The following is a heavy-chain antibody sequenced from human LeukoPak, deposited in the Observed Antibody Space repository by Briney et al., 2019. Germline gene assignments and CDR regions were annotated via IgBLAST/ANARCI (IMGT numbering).Heavy chain of an antibody. V-gene: IGHV3-21*01. Sequence: GGSLRLSCAASRFTFSSFGMSWVRQAPGKGLEWVSSISTSSIYIYYADSMKGRFTISRDNAKKSLYLQMNSLRAEDTAVYYCASSSWDDWGQGTLVTVSS. CDR3: ASSSWDD. J-gene: IGHJ4*02. CDR1: RFTFSSFG. D-gene: IGHD6-13*01. CDR2: ISTSSIYI.